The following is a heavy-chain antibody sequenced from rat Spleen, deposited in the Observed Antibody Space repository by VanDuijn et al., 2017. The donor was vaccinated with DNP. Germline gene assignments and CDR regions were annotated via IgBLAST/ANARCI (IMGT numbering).Heavy chain of an antibody. D-gene: IGHD1-11*01. CDR3: ATRGIYGGYDF. J-gene: IGHJ2*01. V-gene: IGHV5-20*01. CDR1: GFTFSDYY. CDR2: ISYDGGST. Sequence: EVQLVESGGGLVQPGRSLKLSCAAPGFTFSDYYMAWVRQAPMKGLEGVASISYDGGSTDYRDSVRARFTISRDNTKSTLYLQMDSLRSDDTATYYCATRGIYGGYDFWGQGVKVTVSS.